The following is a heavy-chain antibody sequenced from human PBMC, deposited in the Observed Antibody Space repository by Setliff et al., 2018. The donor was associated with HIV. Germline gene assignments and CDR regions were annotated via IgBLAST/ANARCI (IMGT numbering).Heavy chain of an antibody. CDR1: GYTFSNYV. D-gene: IGHD4-17*01. J-gene: IGHJ3*01. Sequence: ASVKVSCKASGYTFSNYVMQWVRQAPGQRLEWMGWINAGNGNTKYSQKFQGRLTMTRDTSRSTVYMELSSLRSEDTAVYYCARGQASNDYGVSFWGQGTMVTVSS. V-gene: IGHV1-3*01. CDR3: ARGQASNDYGVSF. CDR2: INAGNGNT.